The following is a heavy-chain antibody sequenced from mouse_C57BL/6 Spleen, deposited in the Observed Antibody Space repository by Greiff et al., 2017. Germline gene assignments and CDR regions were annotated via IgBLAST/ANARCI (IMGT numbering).Heavy chain of an antibody. D-gene: IGHD2-4*01. Sequence: QVQLQQSGAELVRPGASVKLSCKASGYTFTDYYINWVKQRPGQGLEWIARIYPGSGNTYYNEKFKGKATLTAEKSSSTAYMQLSSLTSEDSAVYFCARSYDYDFPWFAYWGQGTLVTVSA. V-gene: IGHV1-76*01. CDR2: IYPGSGNT. J-gene: IGHJ3*01. CDR1: GYTFTDYY. CDR3: ARSYDYDFPWFAY.